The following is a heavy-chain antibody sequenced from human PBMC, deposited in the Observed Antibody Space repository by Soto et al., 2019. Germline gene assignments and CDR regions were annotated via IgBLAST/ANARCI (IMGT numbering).Heavy chain of an antibody. CDR3: ASMIAARLNWFDP. Sequence: PGGSLRLSCAASGFSFAYAQMHWVRQAPGKGLEWLAQINARTDGGTTVYAAPVKGRFTISRDDSENTLSLDMNSLRAEDTTVYYCASMIAARLNWFDPWGQGTLVTVSS. CDR2: INARTDGGTT. D-gene: IGHD6-6*01. V-gene: IGHV3-15*07. CDR1: GFSFAYAQ. J-gene: IGHJ5*02.